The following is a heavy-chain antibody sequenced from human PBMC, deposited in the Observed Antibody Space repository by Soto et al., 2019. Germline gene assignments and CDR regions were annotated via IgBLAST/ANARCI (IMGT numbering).Heavy chain of an antibody. J-gene: IGHJ4*02. CDR2: INAGNGNT. CDR3: ARDLGGWPDY. CDR1: GYTFTSYA. D-gene: IGHD6-19*01. Sequence: QVQLVQSGAEVKKPGASVKVSCKASGYTFTSYAIHWVRQAPGQRLEWMGWINAGNGNTKYSQKFQDRVTSTRDTPASTAYLELSSLRSEDTAVYYCARDLGGWPDYWGQGTLVTVSS. V-gene: IGHV1-3*01.